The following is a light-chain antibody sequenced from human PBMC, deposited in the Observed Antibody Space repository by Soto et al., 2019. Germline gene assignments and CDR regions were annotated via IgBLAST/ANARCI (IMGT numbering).Light chain of an antibody. CDR3: QQRSDWPWT. J-gene: IGKJ1*01. CDR1: QSVSSN. CDR2: AAS. V-gene: IGKV3-11*01. Sequence: EIVMTQSPATLSVSPGERATLSCRASQSVSSNLAWYQHKPGQAPRLLIYAASSRATGSPDRFSGGGSGTDFTLTISNLEPEDFAVYYCQQRSDWPWTFGQGTKVDIK.